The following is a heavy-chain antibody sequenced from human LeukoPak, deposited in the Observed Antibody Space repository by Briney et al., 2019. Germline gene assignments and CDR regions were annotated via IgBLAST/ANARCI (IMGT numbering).Heavy chain of an antibody. D-gene: IGHD2-8*02. V-gene: IGHV1-2*02. CDR3: ARAARHSVLEADFDY. CDR2: SNPNSGGT. CDR1: GYTFTGYY. J-gene: IGHJ4*02. Sequence: ASVKVSCKASGYTFTGYYMHWVRQAPGQGLEWMGCSNPNSGGTNYAQKFQGRVTMTRDTSISTAYMELSRLRSDDTAVYYCARAARHSVLEADFDYWGQGTLVTVSS.